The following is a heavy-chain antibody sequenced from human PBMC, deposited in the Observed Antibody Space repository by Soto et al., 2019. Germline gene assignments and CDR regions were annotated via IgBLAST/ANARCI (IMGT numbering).Heavy chain of an antibody. CDR2: IKSKTDGGTT. Sequence: GGSLRLSCAASGFTFSNAWMSWVRQAPGKGLEWVGRIKSKTDGGTTDYAAPVKGRFTISRDDSKNTLYLQMNSLKTEDTAVYYCTTVGMTTRPPLFLTDAFDIWGQGTMVTVSS. D-gene: IGHD4-17*01. CDR1: GFTFSNAW. V-gene: IGHV3-15*01. J-gene: IGHJ3*02. CDR3: TTVGMTTRPPLFLTDAFDI.